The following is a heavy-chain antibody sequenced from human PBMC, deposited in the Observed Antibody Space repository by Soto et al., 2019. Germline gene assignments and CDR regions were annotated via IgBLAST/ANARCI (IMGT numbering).Heavy chain of an antibody. CDR1: GFTFTRYS. Sequence: GGSLRLSCAASGFTFTRYSMNWVRQAPGKGLEWVSSISSTTNYIYYGDSMEGRFTISRDNSNSALYVQMNSLTGEDTAVYYCARTRSAWSDFHYYSLDVWGQGTTVTVSS. V-gene: IGHV3-21*01. CDR3: ARTRSAWSDFHYYSLDV. J-gene: IGHJ6*02. CDR2: ISSTTNYI. D-gene: IGHD1-26*01.